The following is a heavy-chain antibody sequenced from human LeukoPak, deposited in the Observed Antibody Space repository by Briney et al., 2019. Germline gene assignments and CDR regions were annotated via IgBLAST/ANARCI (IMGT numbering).Heavy chain of an antibody. J-gene: IGHJ4*02. CDR3: AKVKAPDAIASYFDY. CDR1: GFTFSTYA. Sequence: GGSLRLSCAASGFTFSTYAMSRVRQAPGKGLEWVSSISGSGDNTYYADSVKGQFTLSRDNSKNTLDLQMNSLRAEDTAIYHCAKVKAPDAIASYFDYWGQGTLVTVSS. D-gene: IGHD2-2*01. V-gene: IGHV3-23*01. CDR2: ISGSGDNT.